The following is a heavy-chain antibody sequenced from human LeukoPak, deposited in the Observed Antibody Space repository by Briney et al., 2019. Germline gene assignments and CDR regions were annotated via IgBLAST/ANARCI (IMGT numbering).Heavy chain of an antibody. Sequence: SETLSLTCTVSGGSIGSGYYWAWIRQPPGKGLEWIGSIHHGGTTHYNPSLQSRVTISADTSKNQFALDLRSVTAADTAVYYCTRDIGDFVSDFWGQGTLVTVSS. CDR2: IHHGGTT. J-gene: IGHJ4*02. CDR3: TRDIGDFVSDF. CDR1: GGSIGSGYY. V-gene: IGHV4-38-2*02. D-gene: IGHD2-21*02.